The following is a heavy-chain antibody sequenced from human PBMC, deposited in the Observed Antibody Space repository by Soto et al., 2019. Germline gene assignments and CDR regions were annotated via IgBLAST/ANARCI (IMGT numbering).Heavy chain of an antibody. V-gene: IGHV3-74*01. Sequence: GGSLRLSCAASGFTFSSYWMHWVRQDPGKGLVWVSRMNSDGSSITYADSVKGRFTISRDSAKKPMYLQVHSLRAEDTAVYYCACIFSGGYSYGFYYYDMDVWGQGTTVTVSS. CDR1: GFTFSSYW. D-gene: IGHD5-18*01. CDR3: ACIFSGGYSYGFYYYDMDV. CDR2: MNSDGSSI. J-gene: IGHJ6*02.